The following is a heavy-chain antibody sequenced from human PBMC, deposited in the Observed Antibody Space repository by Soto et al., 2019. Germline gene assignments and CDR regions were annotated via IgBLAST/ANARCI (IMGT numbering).Heavy chain of an antibody. CDR2: ISGSGGTT. V-gene: IGHV3-23*01. D-gene: IGHD6-19*01. Sequence: EVQLLESGGGLVQPGGSLRLSCAASGFTFSSYAMSWVRQAPGKGLEWVSAISGSGGTTYYADSVKGRFTFSRDNSKNTLYLQMNSLRAEETAVYYCAKTANGWFRAFDIWGQGTMVTVSS. J-gene: IGHJ3*02. CDR1: GFTFSSYA. CDR3: AKTANGWFRAFDI.